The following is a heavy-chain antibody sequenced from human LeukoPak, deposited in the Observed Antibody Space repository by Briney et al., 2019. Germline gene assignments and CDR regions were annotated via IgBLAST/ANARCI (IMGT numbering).Heavy chain of an antibody. CDR2: IYHSGCT. Sequence: KPSETLSLTCAVSGYSIRSGDYWGWIRPSPGKGLEWIGSIYHSGCTHYNPSLKSRVTISVDTSKNQFSLMLSSVTAADTAVYYCARNRSLTTTPGFDHWGQGTLVTVSS. CDR1: GYSIRSGDY. J-gene: IGHJ4*02. CDR3: ARNRSLTTTPGFDH. D-gene: IGHD4-11*01. V-gene: IGHV4-38-2*01.